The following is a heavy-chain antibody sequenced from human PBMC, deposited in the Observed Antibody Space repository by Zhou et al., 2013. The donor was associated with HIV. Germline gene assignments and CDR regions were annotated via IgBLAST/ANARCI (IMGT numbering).Heavy chain of an antibody. D-gene: IGHD5-12*01. CDR3: VRGRYDLVY. CDR1: GGSFSSYA. CDR2: MNPNNANT. Sequence: QVQLVQSGAEVKKPGSSVKVSCKASGGSFSSYAITWVRQAPGQGLEYMGWMNPNNANTASAQRFQGRITMTRTTSMSTAYLELSSLTSEDTAVYYCVRGRYDLVYWGQGTLVTVSS. J-gene: IGHJ4*02. V-gene: IGHV1-8*01.